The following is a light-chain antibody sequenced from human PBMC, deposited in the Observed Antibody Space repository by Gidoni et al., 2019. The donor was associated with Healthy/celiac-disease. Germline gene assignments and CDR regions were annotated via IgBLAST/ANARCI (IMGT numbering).Light chain of an antibody. J-gene: IGKJ4*01. V-gene: IGKV1-33*01. CDR1: QDISSY. CDR3: QQYDNLPLT. Sequence: DIQMTLSPSSLSASVGDRVTITCQASQDISSYLTWYQQKPGKAPKLLIYDASTLETGVPSRFSGSGSGTDFTFTISSLQPEDFATYYCQQYDNLPLTFGEGTKVEIK. CDR2: DAS.